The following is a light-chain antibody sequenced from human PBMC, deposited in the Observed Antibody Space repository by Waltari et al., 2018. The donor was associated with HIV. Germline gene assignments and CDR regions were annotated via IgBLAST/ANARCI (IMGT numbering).Light chain of an antibody. Sequence: QSALTQPPSASGSPGQSGAISCTGTSSPIGASTFSSCYQQQPGHAPKLILVEVTKRPTGVPDRFSGAKSGNTASLTVSGLLPEDDADYYCSSYAGSNRFVVFGGGTRLTVL. J-gene: IGLJ2*01. CDR2: EVT. V-gene: IGLV2-8*01. CDR3: SSYAGSNRFVV. CDR1: SSPIGASTF.